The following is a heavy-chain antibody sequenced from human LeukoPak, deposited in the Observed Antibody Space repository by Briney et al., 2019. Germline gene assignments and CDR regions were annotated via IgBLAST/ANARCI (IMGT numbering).Heavy chain of an antibody. CDR1: GFTFSSYS. D-gene: IGHD2-21*02. Sequence: PGGSLRLSCAASGFTFSSYSMNWVRQAPGKGLEWVSYISSSSSTIYYADSVKGRFTIPRDNAKNSPYLQMNSLRAEDTAVYYCAKGWSYCGGDCRRGYYYYGMDVWGQGTTVTVSS. CDR2: ISSSSSTI. V-gene: IGHV3-48*01. CDR3: AKGWSYCGGDCRRGYYYYGMDV. J-gene: IGHJ6*02.